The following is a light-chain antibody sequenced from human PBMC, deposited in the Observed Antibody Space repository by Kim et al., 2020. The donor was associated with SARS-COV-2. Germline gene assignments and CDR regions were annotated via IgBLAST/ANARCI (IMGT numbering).Light chain of an antibody. CDR3: QQRSAWPGT. Sequence: LSPGERATLSCRASQGVSSYLAWYQQRPGQAPRLLIYDASNRATGIPARFSGSGSGTDFTLTISSLEPEDFAVYYCQQRSAWPGTFGQGTKVDIK. CDR1: QGVSSY. CDR2: DAS. J-gene: IGKJ1*01. V-gene: IGKV3-11*01.